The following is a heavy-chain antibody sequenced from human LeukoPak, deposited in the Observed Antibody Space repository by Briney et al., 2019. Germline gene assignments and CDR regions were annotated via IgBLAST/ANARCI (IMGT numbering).Heavy chain of an antibody. Sequence: PSQTLSLTCTVSGDSVSRGGYFWSWLRQHPGKGLEWIGYIYYSGSTYYNPSLKSRVTISVDTSKNQFSLKLSSVTAADTAVYYCASLSIVGATLDYWGQGTLVTVSS. V-gene: IGHV4-31*02. CDR1: GDSVSRGGYF. D-gene: IGHD1-26*01. J-gene: IGHJ4*02. CDR3: ASLSIVGATLDY. CDR2: IYYSGST.